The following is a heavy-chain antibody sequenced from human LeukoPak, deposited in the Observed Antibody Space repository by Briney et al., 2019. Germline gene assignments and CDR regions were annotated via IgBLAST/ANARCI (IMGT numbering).Heavy chain of an antibody. V-gene: IGHV3-21*01. D-gene: IGHD2-21*01. CDR3: AREGIPGAFDI. CDR2: ISSSSSCI. CDR1: GFTVSSNY. Sequence: GGSLRLSCAASGFTVSSNYMSWVRQAQGKGLEWVSSISSSSSCIYYADSVKGRFTISRDNAKNSLYLQMNSLRAEDTAVYYCAREGIPGAFDIWGQGTMVTVSS. J-gene: IGHJ3*02.